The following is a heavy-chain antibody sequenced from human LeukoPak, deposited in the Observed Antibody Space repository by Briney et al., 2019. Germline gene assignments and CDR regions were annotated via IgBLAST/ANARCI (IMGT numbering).Heavy chain of an antibody. V-gene: IGHV3-23*01. J-gene: IGHJ6*02. D-gene: IGHD4-17*01. CDR2: ISGSGDSR. Sequence: GGSLRLACAASGFTFSSCAMSWVRQAPGKGLEWVSLISGSGDSRYYADSVKGRFTISRDNAKNTLWLQMNSLRAEDTAVYYCAKGVTTVRIYYHGMDVWGQGTTVTVSS. CDR3: AKGVTTVRIYYHGMDV. CDR1: GFTFSSCA.